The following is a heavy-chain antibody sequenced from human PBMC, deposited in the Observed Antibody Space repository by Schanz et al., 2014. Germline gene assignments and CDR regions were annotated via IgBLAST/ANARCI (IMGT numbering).Heavy chain of an antibody. CDR3: ARVTTGYDS. CDR2: INPNSGAT. Sequence: QVQLVQSGAEVKKPGASVKVSCKASAYTFTGYYLHWVRQAPGQGLEWLGWINPNSGATSSAQKFQGRVTMTRDTSSSTVYMQLSSLTSDDTAIYYCARVTTGYDSWGQGTLVTVSS. CDR1: AYTFTGYY. V-gene: IGHV1-2*02. D-gene: IGHD5-12*01. J-gene: IGHJ4*02.